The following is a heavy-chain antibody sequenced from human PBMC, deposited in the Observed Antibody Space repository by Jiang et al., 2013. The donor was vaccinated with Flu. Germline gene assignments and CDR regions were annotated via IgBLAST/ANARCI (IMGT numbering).Heavy chain of an antibody. D-gene: IGHD3-10*01. Sequence: QTLSLTCAISGDSVSSNNAAWNWIGQSPSRGLEWLGRTYYRSKWYNDYAVSVKSRITINPGTSKNQFSLQLNSVIPEDTAVYYCARGVRYYYGSTDSYYFYGMDVWGQGTTVTVSS. V-gene: IGHV6-1*01. CDR3: ARGVRYYYGSTDSYYFYGMDV. CDR2: TYYRSKWYN. CDR1: GDSVSSNNAA. J-gene: IGHJ6*02.